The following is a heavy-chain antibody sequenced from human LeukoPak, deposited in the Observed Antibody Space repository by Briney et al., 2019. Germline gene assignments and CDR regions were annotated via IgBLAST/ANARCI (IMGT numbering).Heavy chain of an antibody. Sequence: PSETLSLTCTVSGGSISNYYWSWIRQPPGEGLEWIGFISYTGSTNYNPSLKSRVTVFVDTSKNQFSLKVTSLTAADTAVYYCARARDGHINNWFDPWGQGTLVTVSS. CDR1: GGSISNYY. J-gene: IGHJ5*02. CDR2: ISYTGST. D-gene: IGHD5-24*01. CDR3: ARARDGHINNWFDP. V-gene: IGHV4-59*01.